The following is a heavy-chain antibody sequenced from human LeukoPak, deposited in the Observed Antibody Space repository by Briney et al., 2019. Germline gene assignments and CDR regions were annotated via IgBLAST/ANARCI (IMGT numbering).Heavy chain of an antibody. CDR3: ARSLGRY. CDR1: GYSISSGYY. CDR2: IYHSGST. Sequence: SETLSLTCTVSGYSISSGYYWGWIRQPPGKGLEWIGSIYHSGSTYYNPSLKSRVTISVDTSKNQFSLKLSSVTAADTAVYYCARSLGRYWGQGTLVTVSS. J-gene: IGHJ4*02. D-gene: IGHD3-16*01. V-gene: IGHV4-38-2*02.